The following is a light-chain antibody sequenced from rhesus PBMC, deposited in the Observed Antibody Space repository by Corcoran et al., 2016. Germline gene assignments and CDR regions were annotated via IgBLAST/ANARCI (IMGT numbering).Light chain of an antibody. J-gene: IGKJ3*01. V-gene: IGKV1-43*03. CDR2: RAS. CDR3: QQGYSYPFT. CDR1: QSLSNY. Sequence: DIQMTQSPSSLSASVGDRVTITCQASQSLSNYLNWYQQKQGKIPKLLIYRASSLQSGIHPRFSGSGSGTEFTLTISSLQPEDFATYYCQQGYSYPFTFGPGTKLDIK.